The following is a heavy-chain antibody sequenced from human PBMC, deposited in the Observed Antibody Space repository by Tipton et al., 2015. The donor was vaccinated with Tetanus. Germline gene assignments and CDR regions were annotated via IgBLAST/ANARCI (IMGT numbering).Heavy chain of an antibody. Sequence: QLVQSGAEVKKPGSSVKVSCKASGGTFSNYAISWVRQAPGQGLEWMGGIIPIFGTAKYAQKFPGRVTITADESTSTAYMELSSLRSEDTAVYYCARKWDIVAVSAANYYGLDVWGQGTTVTVSS. J-gene: IGHJ6*02. V-gene: IGHV1-69*01. D-gene: IGHD2-2*01. CDR1: GGTFSNYA. CDR3: ARKWDIVAVSAANYYGLDV. CDR2: IIPIFGTA.